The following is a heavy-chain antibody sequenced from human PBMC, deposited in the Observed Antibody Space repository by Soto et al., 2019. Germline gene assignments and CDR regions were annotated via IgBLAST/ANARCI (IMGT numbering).Heavy chain of an antibody. CDR2: ISYDGSNK. CDR3: AKEGQLAALKSYDAFDI. D-gene: IGHD6-6*01. CDR1: GFTFSSYG. J-gene: IGHJ3*02. V-gene: IGHV3-30*18. Sequence: QVQLVESGGGVVQPGRSLRLSCAASGFTFSSYGMHWVRQAPGKGLEWVAVISYDGSNKYYADSVKGRFTISRDNSKNTLYLQMNSLRAEDTAVYYCAKEGQLAALKSYDAFDIWGQGTMVTVSS.